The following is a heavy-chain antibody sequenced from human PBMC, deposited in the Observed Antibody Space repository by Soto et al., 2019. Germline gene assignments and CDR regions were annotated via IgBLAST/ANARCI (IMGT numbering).Heavy chain of an antibody. CDR2: INPNSGGT. Sequence: ASGKVSCKAPGYTFTGYYMHWVRHAPGQGLEWMGWINPNSGGTNYAQKFQGWVTMTRNTSISTAYMELSRLRSDDTAVYYCARDSRRITIFGVVIYYYYGMDVWGQGTTVTVSS. D-gene: IGHD3-3*01. J-gene: IGHJ6*02. CDR3: ARDSRRITIFGVVIYYYYGMDV. V-gene: IGHV1-2*04. CDR1: GYTFTGYY.